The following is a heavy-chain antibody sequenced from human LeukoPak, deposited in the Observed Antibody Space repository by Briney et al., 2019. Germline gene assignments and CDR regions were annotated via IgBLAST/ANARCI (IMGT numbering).Heavy chain of an antibody. Sequence: SETLSLTCTVSGGSISSGSYYWSWIRQPAGKGLEWIGYIYYSGSTNYNPSLKSRVTISVDTSKNQFSLKLSSVTAADTAVYYCARSGYGDYLTAGGYYYYYYMDVWGKGTTVTVSS. CDR3: ARSGYGDYLTAGGYYYYYYMDV. CDR2: IYYSGST. J-gene: IGHJ6*03. V-gene: IGHV4-61*10. CDR1: GGSISSGSYY. D-gene: IGHD4-17*01.